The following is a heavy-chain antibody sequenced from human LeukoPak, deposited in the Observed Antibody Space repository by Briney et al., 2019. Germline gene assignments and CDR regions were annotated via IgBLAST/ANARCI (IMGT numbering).Heavy chain of an antibody. CDR1: GGTFSSYA. CDR3: ARERTDCSSTSCYWGSFDY. CDR2: IIPIFGTA. V-gene: IGHV1-69*13. Sequence: SVKVSCKASGGTFSSYAISWVRQAPGQGLEWMGGIIPIFGTAIYAQKFQGRVTITADESTSTAYMELSSLRSEDTAVYYCARERTDCSSTSCYWGSFDYWGQGTLVTVSS. D-gene: IGHD2-2*01. J-gene: IGHJ4*02.